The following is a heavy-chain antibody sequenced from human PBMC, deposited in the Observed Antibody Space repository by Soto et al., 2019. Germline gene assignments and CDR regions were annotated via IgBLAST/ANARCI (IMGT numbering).Heavy chain of an antibody. V-gene: IGHV4-61*01. J-gene: IGHJ4*02. CDR2: IYYSGST. D-gene: IGHD5-12*01. CDR1: GGSVSSGSYY. CDR3: ARSSRGSSDYAPDY. Sequence: QVQLQESGPGLVKPSETLSLTCTVSGGSVSSGSYYWSWIRQPPGKGLEWIGYIYYSGSTNYNPSLKSRVTISVDTSKNQLCLKLSSVTAADTAVYYCARSSRGSSDYAPDYWGQGNLVTVSS.